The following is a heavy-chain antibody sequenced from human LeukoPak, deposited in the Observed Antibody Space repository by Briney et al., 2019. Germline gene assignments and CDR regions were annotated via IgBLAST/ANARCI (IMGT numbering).Heavy chain of an antibody. V-gene: IGHV1-2*06. CDR1: GYTFTSYD. CDR3: ARNYGSGTLWGMDV. Sequence: ASVKVSCKASGYTFTSYDMNWVRQAPGQRLEWMGRINPNSGDTNYAQNFQGRVTMTRDTSISTAYMELSRLRSDDTAVYYCARNYGSGTLWGMDVWGQGTTVTVSS. J-gene: IGHJ6*02. CDR2: INPNSGDT. D-gene: IGHD3-10*01.